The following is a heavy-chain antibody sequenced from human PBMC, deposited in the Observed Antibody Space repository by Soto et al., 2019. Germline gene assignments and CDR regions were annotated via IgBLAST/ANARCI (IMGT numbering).Heavy chain of an antibody. J-gene: IGHJ4*02. D-gene: IGHD2-15*01. CDR2: ISYDGSNK. CDR3: ASEGCSGGSCYSLDY. V-gene: IGHV3-30-3*01. Sequence: QVQLVESGGGVVQPGRSLRLSCAASGFTFSSYAMHWVRQAPGKGLEWVAVISYDGSNKYYADSVKGRFTISRDNSKNTLYLQMNSLRAEDTAVYYCASEGCSGGSCYSLDYWGQGTLVTVSS. CDR1: GFTFSSYA.